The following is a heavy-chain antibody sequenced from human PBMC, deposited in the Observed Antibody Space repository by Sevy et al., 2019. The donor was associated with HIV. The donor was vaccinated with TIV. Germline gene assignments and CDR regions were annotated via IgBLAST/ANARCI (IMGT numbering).Heavy chain of an antibody. D-gene: IGHD2-8*01. Sequence: GGSLRLSCEASGFTFSKYSMSWVRQAPGKGLEWVSTFSFGGGRIYYADSVKGRFTISRDDSKNTLYLQMNSLRAEDTAVYYCAREGCTKPHDYWGQGTLVTVSS. J-gene: IGHJ4*02. V-gene: IGHV3-23*01. CDR1: GFTFSKYS. CDR2: FSFGGGRI. CDR3: AREGCTKPHDY.